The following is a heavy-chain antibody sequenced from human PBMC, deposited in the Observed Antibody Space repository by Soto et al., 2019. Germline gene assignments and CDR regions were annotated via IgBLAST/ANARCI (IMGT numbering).Heavy chain of an antibody. V-gene: IGHV3-21*01. CDR2: ISSSSSYI. Sequence: GGSLRLSCAASGFTFSSYSMNWVRQAPGKGLEWVSSISSSSSYIYYADSVRGRFTISRDNAKNSLYLQMNSLRAGDTAVYYCARGSYDSSGYPYWGQGTLVTVSS. J-gene: IGHJ4*02. D-gene: IGHD3-22*01. CDR1: GFTFSSYS. CDR3: ARGSYDSSGYPY.